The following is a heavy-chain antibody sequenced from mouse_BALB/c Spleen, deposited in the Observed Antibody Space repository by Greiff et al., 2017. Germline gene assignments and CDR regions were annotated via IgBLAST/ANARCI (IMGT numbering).Heavy chain of an antibody. J-gene: IGHJ4*01. V-gene: IGHV5-4*02. CDR2: ISDGASYT. CDR3: ARCYDYDDAMDY. D-gene: IGHD2-4*01. CDR1: GFTFSDYY. Sequence: EVQRVESGGGLVKPGGSLKLSCAASGFTFSDYYMYWVRQTPEKRLEWVATISDGASYTDYPDSVKGRFTISRDKAKNNLYLQMSSLTSEDTAMYYCARCYDYDDAMDYWGQGTSVTVSS.